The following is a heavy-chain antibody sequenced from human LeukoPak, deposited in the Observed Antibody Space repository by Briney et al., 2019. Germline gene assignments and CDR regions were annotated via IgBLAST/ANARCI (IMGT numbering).Heavy chain of an antibody. D-gene: IGHD6-19*01. Sequence: GASVKVSCKASGGTFSSYAISWVRQAPGQGLEWMGVIIPIFGTANYAQKFQGRVTVTADESTSTAYMELSSLRSEDTAVYYCARNGIAVAGPPLSDVDAFDIWGQGTMVTVSS. J-gene: IGHJ3*02. V-gene: IGHV1-69*13. CDR2: IIPIFGTA. CDR1: GGTFSSYA. CDR3: ARNGIAVAGPPLSDVDAFDI.